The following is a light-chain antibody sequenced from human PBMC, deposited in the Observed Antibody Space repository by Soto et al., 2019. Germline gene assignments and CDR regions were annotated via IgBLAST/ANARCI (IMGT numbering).Light chain of an antibody. CDR2: AAS. CDR1: KSVSSY. J-gene: IGKJ4*01. CDR3: QQSYNTPPT. Sequence: DIKMTQSRSSLSASXXDIVXITFQESKSVSSYLNWYQHKPGKAPKXXIYAASSLQSGVPSRFSGSGSGTDFTLTISSLQPEDFATYYCQQSYNTPPTFGGGTKVDIK. V-gene: IGKV1-39*01.